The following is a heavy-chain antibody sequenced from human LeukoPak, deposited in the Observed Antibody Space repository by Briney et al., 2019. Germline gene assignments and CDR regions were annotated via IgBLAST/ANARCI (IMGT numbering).Heavy chain of an antibody. CDR2: VSAYNGNA. J-gene: IGHJ6*02. CDR3: ARANYFSGMDV. CDR1: GYTFTSHF. Sequence: ASVRVSCQAAGYTFTSHFISWVRQAPGQGLEWMGWVSAYNGNANYAQKFLGRVTMTTYTTTSTAYMELRSLRSDDTAVFYCARANYFSGMDVWGQGTPVTVSS. V-gene: IGHV1-18*04.